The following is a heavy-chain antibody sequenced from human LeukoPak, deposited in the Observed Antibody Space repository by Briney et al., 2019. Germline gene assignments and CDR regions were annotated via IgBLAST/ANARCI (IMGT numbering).Heavy chain of an antibody. Sequence: PGGSLRLSCAASGFTFSSYAMSWVRQAPGKGLEWVSVIYSGGSTYYADSVKGRFTISRDNSKNTLYLQMNSLRAEDTAVYYCASLDPAARYFDYWGQGTLVTVSS. V-gene: IGHV3-53*01. CDR1: GFTFSSYA. J-gene: IGHJ4*02. D-gene: IGHD6-6*01. CDR3: ASLDPAARYFDY. CDR2: IYSGGST.